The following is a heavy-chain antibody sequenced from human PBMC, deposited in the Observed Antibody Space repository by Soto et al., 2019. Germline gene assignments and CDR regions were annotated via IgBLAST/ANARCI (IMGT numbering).Heavy chain of an antibody. CDR3: ATVGKSSSSVFYYYYYMDV. D-gene: IGHD6-13*01. J-gene: IGHJ6*03. CDR2: FDPEDGEI. V-gene: IGHV1-24*01. Sequence: ASVKVSCKVSGYSLTELSMHWVRQAPGKGLEWMGGFDPEDGEIIYAQKFQARVTMTEDTSTDTAYMELSSLRFEDTAVYYCATVGKSSSSVFYYYYYMDVWGKGTTVTVSS. CDR1: GYSLTELS.